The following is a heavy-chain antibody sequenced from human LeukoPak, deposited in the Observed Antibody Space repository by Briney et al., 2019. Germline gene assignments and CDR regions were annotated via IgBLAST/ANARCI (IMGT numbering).Heavy chain of an antibody. CDR2: IRYDGSNK. J-gene: IGHJ4*02. Sequence: PGGSLRLSCAASGFSFSSYGMHWVRQAPGKGLEWVAFIRYDGSNKYYADSVKGRFTISRDNSKNTLYLQMNSLRAEDTAVYYCAKDIADGPGWYSSGWYFGYLGQGTLVTVSS. D-gene: IGHD6-19*01. CDR1: GFSFSSYG. CDR3: AKDIADGPGWYSSGWYFGY. V-gene: IGHV3-30*02.